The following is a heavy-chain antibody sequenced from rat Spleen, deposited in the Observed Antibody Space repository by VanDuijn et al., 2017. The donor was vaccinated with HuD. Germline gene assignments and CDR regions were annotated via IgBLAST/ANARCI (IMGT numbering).Heavy chain of an antibody. V-gene: IGHV5S10*01. J-gene: IGHJ3*01. D-gene: IGHD1-11*01. CDR3: ATHPDGVYPFAY. CDR1: GFTFSDYH. Sequence: EVQLVESGGVLVQPGRSLKLSCAASGFTFSDYHMAWVRQAPKKGLEWVATIIYDGSKTYYRDSVKGRFTISRDNAKSTLYLQMGSLRSEDTATYYYATHPDGVYPFAYWGQGTLVTVSS. CDR2: IIYDGSKT.